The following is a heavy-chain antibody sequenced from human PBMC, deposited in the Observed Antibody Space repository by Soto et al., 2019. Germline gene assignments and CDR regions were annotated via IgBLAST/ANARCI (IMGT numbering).Heavy chain of an antibody. Sequence: QVQLVQSGAEVKKPGSSVKVSCKASGRTFSNYAISWVRQAPGQGLEWMGGIIPIFGTANYAKILQGRVTVTADESTSTAYMELSSRRSEDTAVYYCAREGYYTSGGYYWGQGTLVTVSS. D-gene: IGHD3-10*01. V-gene: IGHV1-69*12. CDR1: GRTFSNYA. J-gene: IGHJ4*02. CDR2: IIPIFGTA. CDR3: AREGYYTSGGYY.